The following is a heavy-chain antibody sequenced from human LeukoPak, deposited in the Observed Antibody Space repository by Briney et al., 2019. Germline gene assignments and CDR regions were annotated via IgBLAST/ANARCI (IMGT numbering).Heavy chain of an antibody. V-gene: IGHV1-2*02. CDR2: INPNSGGT. Sequence: ASMKVSCKASGYTFTGYYMHWVRQAPGQGLEWMGWINPNSGGTNYAQKFQGRVTMTRDTSISTAYMELSRLRSDDTAVYYCARDPIFGVIKSNWFDPWGQGTLVTVSS. J-gene: IGHJ5*02. CDR1: GYTFTGYY. CDR3: ARDPIFGVIKSNWFDP. D-gene: IGHD3-3*01.